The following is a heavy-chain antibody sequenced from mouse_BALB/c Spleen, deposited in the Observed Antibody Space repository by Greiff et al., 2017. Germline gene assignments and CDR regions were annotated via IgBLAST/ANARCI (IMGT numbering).Heavy chain of an antibody. CDR1: GYTFTSYW. CDR2: IYPGDGDT. D-gene: IGHD2-1*01. Sequence: VKLQESGAELARPGASVKLSCKASGYTFTSYWMQWVKQRPGQGLEWIGAIYPGDGDTRYTQKFKGKATLTADKSSSTAYMQLSSLASEDSAVYYCARLRDYGNYDWFAYWGQGTLVTVSA. CDR3: ARLRDYGNYDWFAY. V-gene: IGHV1-87*01. J-gene: IGHJ3*01.